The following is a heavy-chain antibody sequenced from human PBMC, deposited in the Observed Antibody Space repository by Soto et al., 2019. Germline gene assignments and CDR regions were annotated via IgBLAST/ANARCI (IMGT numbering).Heavy chain of an antibody. V-gene: IGHV4-39*01. CDR3: ARRCSGGSCYSDY. CDR2: IYYSGST. Sequence: SETLSLTCTVSGGSISSSSYYWGWIRQPPGKGLEWIGSIYYSGSTYYNPSLKSRVTISVDTSKNQFSLKLSSVTAADTAVYYCARRCSGGSCYSDYWGQGTLVTVSS. J-gene: IGHJ4*02. D-gene: IGHD2-15*01. CDR1: GGSISSSSYY.